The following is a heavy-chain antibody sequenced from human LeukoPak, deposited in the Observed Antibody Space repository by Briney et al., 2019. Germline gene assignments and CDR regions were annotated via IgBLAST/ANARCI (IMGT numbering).Heavy chain of an antibody. Sequence: PSETLSLTCTVSGGSISSYYWSWIRQPPGKGLEWIGYIYYSGSTNYNPSLKSRVTMSVDTSKNQFSLKLSSVTAADTAVYYCARDRVYYGSGTYYYMDVWGKGTTVTVSS. J-gene: IGHJ6*03. CDR3: ARDRVYYGSGTYYYMDV. CDR1: GGSISSYY. V-gene: IGHV4-59*12. D-gene: IGHD3-10*01. CDR2: IYYSGST.